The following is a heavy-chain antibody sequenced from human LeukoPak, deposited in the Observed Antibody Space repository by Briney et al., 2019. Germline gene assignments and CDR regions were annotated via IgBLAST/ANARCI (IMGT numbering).Heavy chain of an antibody. Sequence: ASVKVSCKASGYTFTGYYMHWVRQAPGQGLEWMGWINPNSGGTNYAQKFQGRVTMTRDTSISTAYVELSRLRSDDTAVYYCARADIVVVPAADFDYWGQGTLVTVSS. J-gene: IGHJ4*02. D-gene: IGHD2-2*01. CDR1: GYTFTGYY. CDR2: INPNSGGT. V-gene: IGHV1-2*02. CDR3: ARADIVVVPAADFDY.